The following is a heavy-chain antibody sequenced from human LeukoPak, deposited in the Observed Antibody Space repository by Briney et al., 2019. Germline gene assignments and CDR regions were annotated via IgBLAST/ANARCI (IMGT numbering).Heavy chain of an antibody. CDR3: ARRQSTIRIMDV. J-gene: IGHJ6*03. D-gene: IGHD2-15*01. V-gene: IGHV4-39*07. Sequence: SETLSLTCAVSGGSISSNSYYWGWIRQPPGKGLEWIGSIYYSGSTYYNPSLKSRVTISIDTSKNQFSLKLSSVTAADTAVYYCARRQSTIRIMDVWGKGTTVTISS. CDR2: IYYSGST. CDR1: GGSISSNSYY.